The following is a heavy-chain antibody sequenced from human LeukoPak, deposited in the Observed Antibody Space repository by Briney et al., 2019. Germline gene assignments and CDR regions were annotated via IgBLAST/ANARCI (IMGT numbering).Heavy chain of an antibody. CDR3: AIHDFWSGYPSTAGGYYYYYMDV. D-gene: IGHD3-3*01. CDR1: GGTFSSYA. Sequence: SVKVSCKASGGTFSSYAISWVRQAPGQGLEWMGGIIPIFGTANYAQKFQGRVTITTDESTSTAYMELSSLRSEDTAVYYCAIHDFWSGYPSTAGGYYYYYMDVWGKGTTVTVSS. V-gene: IGHV1-69*05. J-gene: IGHJ6*03. CDR2: IIPIFGTA.